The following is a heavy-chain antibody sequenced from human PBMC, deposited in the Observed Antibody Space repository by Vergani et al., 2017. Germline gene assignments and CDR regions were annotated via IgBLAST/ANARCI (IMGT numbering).Heavy chain of an antibody. D-gene: IGHD5-12*01. CDR3: AREGLLSGYSGYDSGDYYYYYMDV. J-gene: IGHJ6*03. Sequence: QVPLVQSGAEVKKPGASVKVSCTASGYTFTSYGISWVRQAPGQGLEWMGWISAYNGNTNYAQKLQGRVTMTTDTSTSTAYMELRSLRSDDTAVYYCAREGLLSGYSGYDSGDYYYYYMDVWGKGTTVTVSS. CDR2: ISAYNGNT. V-gene: IGHV1-18*01. CDR1: GYTFTSYG.